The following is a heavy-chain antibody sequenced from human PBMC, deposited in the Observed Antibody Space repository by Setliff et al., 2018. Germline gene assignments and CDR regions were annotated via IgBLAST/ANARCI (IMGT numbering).Heavy chain of an antibody. J-gene: IGHJ4*02. CDR1: GGTFSSYA. Sequence: GASVKVSCKASGGTFSSYAISWVRQAPGQGLEWMGGIIPIFGTANYAQKFQGRVTITADESTSTAYMELGSLRSEDTAVYYCASSRDYNFWSGYYSPLDYWGQGTLVTVSS. CDR2: IIPIFGTA. V-gene: IGHV1-69*13. D-gene: IGHD3-3*01. CDR3: ASSRDYNFWSGYYSPLDY.